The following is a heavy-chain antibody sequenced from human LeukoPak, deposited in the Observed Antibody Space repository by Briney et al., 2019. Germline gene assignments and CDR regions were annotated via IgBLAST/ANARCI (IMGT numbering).Heavy chain of an antibody. J-gene: IGHJ4*02. CDR1: GGSISSSSYY. D-gene: IGHD2-2*01. CDR2: IYYSGST. CDR3: ARLVAYCSSTSCSFDY. V-gene: IGHV4-39*01. Sequence: SETLSLTCTVSGGSISSSSYYWGWIRPPPGKGLEWIGCIYYSGSTYYNPSLKSRVTISVDTSKNQFSLKLSSVTAADTAVYYCARLVAYCSSTSCSFDYWGQGTLVTVSS.